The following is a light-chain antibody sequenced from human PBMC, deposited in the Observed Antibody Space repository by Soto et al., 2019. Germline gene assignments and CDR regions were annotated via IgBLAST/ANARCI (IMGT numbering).Light chain of an antibody. V-gene: IGKV3-15*01. CDR1: QSVSSD. CDR3: QQYNNWPPWT. J-gene: IGKJ1*01. Sequence: EIVMTQSPATLSVSPGERATLSCRASQSVSSDLAWYQQKPGQAPRLLIYGAFTRATGIPARFSGSGSGTEFTLTISSLQSEDFAVYYCQQYNNWPPWTFG. CDR2: GAF.